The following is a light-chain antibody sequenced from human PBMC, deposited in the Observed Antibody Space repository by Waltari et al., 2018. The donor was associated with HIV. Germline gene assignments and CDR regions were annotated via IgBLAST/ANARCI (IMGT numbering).Light chain of an antibody. CDR3: CSYAGSYIWV. CDR1: RSDVGGYNY. V-gene: IGLV2-11*01. J-gene: IGLJ3*02. Sequence: QSALTQPRSVSGSPGQSVTISCTETRSDVGGYNYVSWYQQHPGKAPKVMIYDVSKRPSGVPDRFSGAKHGNTASLTISGLQAEDEADYYCCSYAGSYIWVFGGGTKLTVL. CDR2: DVS.